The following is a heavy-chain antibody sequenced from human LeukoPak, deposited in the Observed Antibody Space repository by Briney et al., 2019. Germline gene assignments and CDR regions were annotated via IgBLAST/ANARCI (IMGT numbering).Heavy chain of an antibody. J-gene: IGHJ4*02. D-gene: IGHD4-17*01. CDR1: GYTFTSYY. Sequence: ASVKVSCKASGYTFTSYYMHWVRQAPGQGLERMGIINPSGGSTSYAQKFQGRVTMTRDTSTSTVYMELSSLRSEDTAVYYCARDNYDYGDFDYWGQGTLVTVSS. CDR2: INPSGGST. V-gene: IGHV1-46*01. CDR3: ARDNYDYGDFDY.